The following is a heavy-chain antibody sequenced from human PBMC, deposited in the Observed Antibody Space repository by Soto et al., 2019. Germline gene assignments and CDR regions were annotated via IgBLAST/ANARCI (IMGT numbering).Heavy chain of an antibody. CDR1: GYTFTSYG. CDR2: ISAYNGNT. J-gene: IGHJ6*02. D-gene: IGHD3-3*01. V-gene: IGHV1-18*04. Sequence: ASVKVSCKASGYTFTSYGISWVRQAPGQGLEWMGWISAYNGNTNYAQKLQGRVTMTTDTSTSTAYMELRSLRSDDTAVYYCARGVYYDFWSGVYYYYGMDVWGQGTTVTVSS. CDR3: ARGVYYDFWSGVYYYYGMDV.